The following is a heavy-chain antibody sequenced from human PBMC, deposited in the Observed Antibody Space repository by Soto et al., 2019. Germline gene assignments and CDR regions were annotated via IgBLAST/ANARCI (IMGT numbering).Heavy chain of an antibody. V-gene: IGHV3-30*18. D-gene: IGHD1-26*01. CDR2: ISYDGSNK. J-gene: IGHJ4*02. Sequence: QVQLVESGGGVVQPGRSLRLSCAASGFTFSSYGMHWVRQAPGKGLEWVAVISYDGSNKYYADSVKGRFTISRDNSKNTLYLQMNSLRAGDTAVYYCAKDEGKNWSGSYSWFDYWGQGTLVTVSS. CDR3: AKDEGKNWSGSYSWFDY. CDR1: GFTFSSYG.